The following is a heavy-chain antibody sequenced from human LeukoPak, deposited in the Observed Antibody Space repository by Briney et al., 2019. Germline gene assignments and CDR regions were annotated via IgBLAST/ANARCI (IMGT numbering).Heavy chain of an antibody. D-gene: IGHD2-21*02. CDR1: GYTLTELS. Sequence: ASVKVSCKVSGYTLTELSMHWVRQAPGKGLEWMGGFDPEDGETIYAQKFQGRATMTEDTSTDTAYMELSSLRSEDTAVYYCATLGGPYCGGDCYSDYWGQGTLVTVSS. CDR2: FDPEDGET. CDR3: ATLGGPYCGGDCYSDY. J-gene: IGHJ4*02. V-gene: IGHV1-24*01.